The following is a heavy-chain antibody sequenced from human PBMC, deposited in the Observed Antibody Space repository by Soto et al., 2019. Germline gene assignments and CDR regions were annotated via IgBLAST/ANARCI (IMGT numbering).Heavy chain of an antibody. V-gene: IGHV1-2*02. CDR2: INPNSGGT. D-gene: IGHD4-17*01. Sequence: ASVKVSCKASGYTFTGYYMHWVRQAPGHGLEWMGWINPNSGGTNYAQKFQGRVTMTRDTSISTAYMELSRLRSDDTAVYYCAREGGYGGNSGGSYGMDVWGQGTTVTVYS. J-gene: IGHJ6*02. CDR3: AREGGYGGNSGGSYGMDV. CDR1: GYTFTGYY.